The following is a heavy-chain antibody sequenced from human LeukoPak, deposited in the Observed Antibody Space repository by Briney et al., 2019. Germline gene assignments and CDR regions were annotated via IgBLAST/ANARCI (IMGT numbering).Heavy chain of an antibody. CDR2: ISYDGSNK. J-gene: IGHJ4*02. CDR3: ANRHYDSSGYYAPPDY. D-gene: IGHD3-22*01. CDR1: GFTFSDYS. V-gene: IGHV3-30*18. Sequence: GGSLRLSCAASGFTFSDYSMNWVRQAPGKGLEWVAVISYDGSNKYYADSVKGRFTISRDNSKNTLYLQMNSLRAEDTAVYYCANRHYDSSGYYAPPDYWGQGTLVTASS.